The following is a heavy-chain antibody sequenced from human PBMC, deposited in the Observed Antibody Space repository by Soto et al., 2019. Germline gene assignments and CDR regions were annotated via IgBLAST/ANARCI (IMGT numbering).Heavy chain of an antibody. CDR2: ISGSGGST. J-gene: IGHJ3*02. D-gene: IGHD3-3*01. Sequence: QPGGPLRLSCAASGFTFSSYAMSWVRQAPGKGLEWVSAISGSGGSTYYADSVKGRFTISRDNSKNTLYLQMNSLRAEDTAVYYCAKVPAFTIFGVVISYDDDFDIWGQGTMVTVSS. V-gene: IGHV3-23*01. CDR3: AKVPAFTIFGVVISYDDDFDI. CDR1: GFTFSSYA.